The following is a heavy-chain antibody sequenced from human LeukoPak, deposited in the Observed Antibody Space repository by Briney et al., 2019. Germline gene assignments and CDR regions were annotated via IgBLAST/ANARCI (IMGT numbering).Heavy chain of an antibody. Sequence: PSETLSLTCAVYGGSFSGYYWSWIRQPPGKGLEWIGEINHSGSTNYNPSLKSRVTISVDTSKNQFSLKLSSVTAADTAVYYCARDQSYYYDSSGYFAFDIWGQGTMVTVSS. CDR1: GGSFSGYY. V-gene: IGHV4-34*01. CDR3: ARDQSYYYDSSGYFAFDI. D-gene: IGHD3-22*01. CDR2: INHSGST. J-gene: IGHJ3*02.